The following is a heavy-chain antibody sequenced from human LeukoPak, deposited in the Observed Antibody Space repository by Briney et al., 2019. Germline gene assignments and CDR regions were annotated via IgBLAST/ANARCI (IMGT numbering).Heavy chain of an antibody. Sequence: SETLSLTCTVSGGSVNSGSYYWSWIRQPPGKGLEWIGEINHSGSTNYNPSLKSRVTISVDTSKNQFSLKLSSVTAADTAVYYCASRGGLAFGKYWGQGTLVTVSS. J-gene: IGHJ4*02. CDR2: INHSGST. CDR3: ASRGGLAFGKY. V-gene: IGHV4-39*07. CDR1: GGSVNSGSYY. D-gene: IGHD3-10*01.